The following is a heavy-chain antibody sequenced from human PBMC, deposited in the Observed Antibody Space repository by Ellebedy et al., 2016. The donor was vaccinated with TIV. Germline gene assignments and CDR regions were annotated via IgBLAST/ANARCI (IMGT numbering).Heavy chain of an antibody. D-gene: IGHD2-15*01. J-gene: IGHJ4*02. CDR2: IYYSGST. Sequence: SETLSLTCTVSGGSISSYYWSWIRQPPGKGLEWIGYIYYSGSTNYNPSLKSRVTISVDTSKNQFSLRLGSVTAADTAVYYCVRVSRYASAFDYWGLGTLVTVSS. V-gene: IGHV4-59*12. CDR3: VRVSRYASAFDY. CDR1: GGSISSYY.